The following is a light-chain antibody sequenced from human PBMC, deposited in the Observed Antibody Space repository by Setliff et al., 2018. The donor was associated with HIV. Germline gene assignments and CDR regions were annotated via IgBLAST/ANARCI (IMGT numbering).Light chain of an antibody. J-gene: IGLJ1*01. V-gene: IGLV2-14*03. CDR3: SSYTSSSTLKV. CDR2: DLS. CDR1: SSDVGGYNF. Sequence: QSALTQPVSVSGSPGQSITISCTGTSSDVGGYNFVSWYQHHPGKAPILIIYDLSTRPSGASNRFSGSKSDNTASLTISGLQAEDEADYYCSSYTSSSTLKVFGTGTKGTV.